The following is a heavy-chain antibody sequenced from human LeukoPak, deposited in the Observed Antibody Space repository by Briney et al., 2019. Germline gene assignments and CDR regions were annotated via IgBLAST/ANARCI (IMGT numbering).Heavy chain of an antibody. Sequence: SETLSLTCTVSGAFISSGDYYWGWIRQPPGKGLEWIGHIYYVGGTSFNPSLDYNPSLERRVTMSIDTSTNQSSLKLSSSTAAGTAFYYFCRVRSCWFAPWGQGTLVTVSA. J-gene: IGHJ5*02. CDR1: GAFISSGDYY. D-gene: IGHD2-21*01. CDR3: CRVRSCWFAP. CDR2: IYYVGGT. V-gene: IGHV4-30-4*01.